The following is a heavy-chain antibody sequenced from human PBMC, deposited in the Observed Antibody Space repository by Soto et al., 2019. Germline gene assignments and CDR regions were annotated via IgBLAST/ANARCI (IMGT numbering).Heavy chain of an antibody. CDR2: IYYSGST. CDR1: GGSISTYY. V-gene: IGHV4-59*01. CDR3: ARGKFPFTFDY. D-gene: IGHD3-10*01. J-gene: IGHJ4*02. Sequence: SETLSLTCTVSGGSISTYYWSWIRQPPGKGLEWIGYIYYSGSTNYNPSLKSRVTISEDASKNQFSLKLSSVTAADTAVYYCARGKFPFTFDYWGQGTLVTVSS.